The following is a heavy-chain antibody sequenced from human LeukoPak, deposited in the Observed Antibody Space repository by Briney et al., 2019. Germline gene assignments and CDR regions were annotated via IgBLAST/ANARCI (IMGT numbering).Heavy chain of an antibody. D-gene: IGHD6-19*01. CDR1: GFTFSRYT. V-gene: IGHV3-30-3*01. CDR3: ARDDPDTIGWFPAY. Sequence: PGRSLRLSCAASGFTFSRYTMHWVRQAPGKGLEWVAVISYDGGNKYYADCVKGRFTISRDNSKNTLYLQMHSLRAEDTAVYHCARDDPDTIGWFPAYWGQGTLVTVSS. J-gene: IGHJ4*02. CDR2: ISYDGGNK.